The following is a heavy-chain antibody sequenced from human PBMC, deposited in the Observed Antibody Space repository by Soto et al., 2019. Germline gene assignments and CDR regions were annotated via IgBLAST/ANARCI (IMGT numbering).Heavy chain of an antibody. CDR3: AKSPGPCLDY. Sequence: AESLSLSCTASGFTFSSYALCWVRQAGGKGLGWVSAISGSGGSTYYADSVKGRFTISRDNSKNPLYLQMKSLRAEDTAVYYCAKSPGPCLDYGGQGTLVTVS. V-gene: IGHV3-23*01. CDR1: GFTFSSYA. CDR2: ISGSGGST. J-gene: IGHJ4*02.